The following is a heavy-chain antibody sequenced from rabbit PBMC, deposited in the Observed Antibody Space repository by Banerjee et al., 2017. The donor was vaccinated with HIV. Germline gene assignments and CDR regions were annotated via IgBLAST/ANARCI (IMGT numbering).Heavy chain of an antibody. J-gene: IGHJ4*01. CDR3: ARDAGGDGYSNAL. CDR2: INTGSGSA. Sequence: QEQLEESGGGLVKPEGSLKLSCTVSGFTLSSYVMCWVRQAPGKGLEWIGCINTGSGSAYYANWAKGRFTISKPSSTTVTLQMTSLTAAYTATYFCARDAGGDGYSNALWGPGTLVTVS. D-gene: IGHD7-1*01. V-gene: IGHV1S45*01. CDR1: GFTLSSYV.